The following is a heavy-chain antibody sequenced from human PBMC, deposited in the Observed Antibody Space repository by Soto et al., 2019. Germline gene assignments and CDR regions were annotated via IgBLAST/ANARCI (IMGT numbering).Heavy chain of an antibody. J-gene: IGHJ4*02. Sequence: QVQLVESGGGVVQPGTSLRLSCAASGFTFRTYGMHWVRQAPGKGLEWVAVISHDGSRQYYADSVKGRFTISRDNSKSTLYLQMNSLRAEDTAVYYCVKLVSSASSGDYWGQGALVTVSS. D-gene: IGHD6-25*01. CDR3: VKLVSSASSGDY. V-gene: IGHV3-30*18. CDR1: GFTFRTYG. CDR2: ISHDGSRQ.